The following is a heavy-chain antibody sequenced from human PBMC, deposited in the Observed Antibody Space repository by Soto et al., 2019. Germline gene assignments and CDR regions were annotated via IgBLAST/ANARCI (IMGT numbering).Heavy chain of an antibody. D-gene: IGHD1-1*01. CDR1: GFTFSSYA. Sequence: GGSLRLSCAASGFTFSSYAMSWVRQAPGKGLEWVSAISGSGCSTCYADSVKGRFTTSRDNSKNTMYLQMNSLRAEDTAVYYCAKEPTERNWPTYDYLGQGTLVTVSS. CDR2: ISGSGCST. J-gene: IGHJ4*02. V-gene: IGHV3-23*01. CDR3: AKEPTERNWPTYDY.